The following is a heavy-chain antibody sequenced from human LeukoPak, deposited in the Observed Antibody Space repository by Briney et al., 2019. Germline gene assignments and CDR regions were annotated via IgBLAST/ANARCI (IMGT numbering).Heavy chain of an antibody. CDR3: AKDHYGSGSFAHAFDI. D-gene: IGHD3-10*01. CDR1: GGTFSSEG. CDR2: MRGDGSNK. J-gene: IGHJ3*02. Sequence: GGRLRLSCAASGGTFSSEGMHWGREAPGQGREGVAFMRGDGSNKYYADSVKGRFTISRDNSKNTLYLQMNSLRAEDTAVYYCAKDHYGSGSFAHAFDIWGQGTMVTVSS. V-gene: IGHV3-30*02.